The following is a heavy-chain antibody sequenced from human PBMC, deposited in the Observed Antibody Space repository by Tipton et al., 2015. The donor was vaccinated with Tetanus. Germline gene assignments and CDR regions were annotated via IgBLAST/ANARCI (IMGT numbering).Heavy chain of an antibody. D-gene: IGHD6-13*01. J-gene: IGHJ6*03. CDR1: DGYISSYY. CDR3: ARSEQQLVRGYDYYYYLDF. CDR2: IYYRGST. V-gene: IGHV4-59*01. Sequence: TLYLTCTVSDGYISSYYWSWIRQPPGKGLEWIGYIYYRGSTNYNHSLKSRVTISVETSKNQIYLKMSYVTDAGTAVYYCARSEQQLVRGYDYYYYLDFCRKGTTVTVSS.